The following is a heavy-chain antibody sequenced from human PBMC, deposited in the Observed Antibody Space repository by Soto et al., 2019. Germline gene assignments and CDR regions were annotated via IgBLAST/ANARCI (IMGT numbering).Heavy chain of an antibody. CDR3: PRIRGIAVAGLYYYYGMDV. D-gene: IGHD6-19*01. CDR2: IDWDDDK. V-gene: IGHV2-70*01. CDR1: GFSLSTSGMC. Sequence: SGPRLVNPTQTLTLTCTFSGFSLSTSGMCVSWIRQPPGKALEWLALIDWDDDKYYSTSLKTRLTISKDTSKNQVVLTMTNMDPVDTATYYCPRIRGIAVAGLYYYYGMDVWGQGXTVTVSS. J-gene: IGHJ6*02.